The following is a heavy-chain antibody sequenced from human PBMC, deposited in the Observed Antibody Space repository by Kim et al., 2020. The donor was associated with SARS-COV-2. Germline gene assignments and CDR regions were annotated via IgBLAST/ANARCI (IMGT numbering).Heavy chain of an antibody. CDR1: GFTFNNYW. Sequence: GGSLRLSCAASGFTFNNYWMHWVRQAPGKGLMWVSHIDSDGSGTNYADSVKGRFTISRDNAKNTRYLQMSSLRAEETAVYYCARVSGWYLPFDYWGQGALVTVSS. CDR2: IDSDGSGT. V-gene: IGHV3-74*01. D-gene: IGHD6-19*01. J-gene: IGHJ4*02. CDR3: ARVSGWYLPFDY.